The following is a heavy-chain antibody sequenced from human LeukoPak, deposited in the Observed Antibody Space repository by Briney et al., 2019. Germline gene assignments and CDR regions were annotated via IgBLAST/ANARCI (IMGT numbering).Heavy chain of an antibody. CDR3: ARGWRYYGSGYYFDY. CDR1: GGPFSGYY. V-gene: IGHV4-34*01. D-gene: IGHD3-10*01. J-gene: IGHJ4*02. Sequence: PSETLSLTCAVYGGPFSGYYWSWIRQPPGKGLEWIGEINHSGSTNYNPSLKSRVTISVDTSKNQFSLKLSSVTAADTAVYYCARGWRYYGSGYYFDYWGQGTLVTVSS. CDR2: INHSGST.